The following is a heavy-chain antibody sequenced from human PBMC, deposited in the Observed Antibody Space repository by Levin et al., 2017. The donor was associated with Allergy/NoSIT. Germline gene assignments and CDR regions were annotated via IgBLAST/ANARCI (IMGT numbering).Heavy chain of an antibody. CDR3: AKSGDDSSGYYPFDN. CDR2: INPQNGKT. V-gene: IGHV1-18*01. D-gene: IGHD3-22*01. CDR1: DYIFNTYG. J-gene: IGHJ4*02. Sequence: ASAKVSCKAADYIFNTYGFSWVRQAPGQGLEWMGWINPQNGKTSYAQKVQGRVTMTTDTSTNTVYMELRSLRSDDTAVYYCAKSGDDSSGYYPFDNWGQGTLVTVSS.